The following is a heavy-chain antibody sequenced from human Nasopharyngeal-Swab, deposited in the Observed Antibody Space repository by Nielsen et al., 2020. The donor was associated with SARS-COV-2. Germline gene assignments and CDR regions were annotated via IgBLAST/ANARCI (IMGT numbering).Heavy chain of an antibody. Sequence: WVRQAPGQGLGWMGIINPSGGSTSYAQKFQGRVTMTRDTSTSTVYMELSSLRSEDTAVYYCARARKAIYYYGSGSYYKGGVNWFDPWGQGTLVTVSS. D-gene: IGHD3-10*01. CDR3: ARARKAIYYYGSGSYYKGGVNWFDP. J-gene: IGHJ5*02. CDR2: INPSGGST. V-gene: IGHV1-46*01.